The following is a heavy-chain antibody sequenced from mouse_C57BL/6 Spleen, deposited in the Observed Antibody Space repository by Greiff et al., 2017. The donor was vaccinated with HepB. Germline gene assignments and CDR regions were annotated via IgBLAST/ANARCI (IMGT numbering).Heavy chain of an antibody. CDR1: GFTFSSYG. D-gene: IGHD1-1*01. V-gene: IGHV5-6*01. J-gene: IGHJ4*01. CDR3: ARQITTGGSMDY. CDR2: ISSGGSYT. Sequence: EVQRVESGGDLVKPGGSLKLSCAASGFTFSSYGMSWVRQTPDKRLEWVATISSGGSYTYYPDSVKGRFTISRDNAKNTLYLQMSSLKSEDTAMYYCARQITTGGSMDYWGQGTSVTVSS.